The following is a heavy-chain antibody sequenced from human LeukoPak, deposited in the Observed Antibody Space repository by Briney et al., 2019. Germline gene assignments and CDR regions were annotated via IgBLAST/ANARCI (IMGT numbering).Heavy chain of an antibody. CDR2: ISSSSSYI. D-gene: IGHD3-3*01. J-gene: IGHJ6*02. V-gene: IGHV3-21*01. Sequence: GGSLSLSCVASGFTFSSYSMKWVRQAPGKGLEWVSSISSSSSYIDYADSVKGRFTISRDNAKNSLYLQMRSLRAEDTAVFYCARDRDFWSGYDRIDGWDVWGQGTTVTVSS. CDR3: ARDRDFWSGYDRIDGWDV. CDR1: GFTFSSYS.